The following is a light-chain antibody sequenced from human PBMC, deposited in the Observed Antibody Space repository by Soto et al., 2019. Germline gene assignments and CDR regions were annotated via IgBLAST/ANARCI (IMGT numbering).Light chain of an antibody. Sequence: FTPSRATLSLSPGHRASLSCRASQSVSSYLAWYQQKPGQAPRLLIYDASNRATGIPARFSGSGSGTDFTLTISSLEPEDFAVYYCQQRSNWPGITFGQGTRLEIK. J-gene: IGKJ5*01. V-gene: IGKV3-11*01. CDR1: QSVSSY. CDR2: DAS. CDR3: QQRSNWPGIT.